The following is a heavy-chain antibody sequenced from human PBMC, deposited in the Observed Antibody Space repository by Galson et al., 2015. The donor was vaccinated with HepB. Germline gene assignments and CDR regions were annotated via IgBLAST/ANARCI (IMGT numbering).Heavy chain of an antibody. V-gene: IGHV3-48*01. J-gene: IGHJ4*02. D-gene: IGHD6-19*01. CDR2: ISSSSSGK. CDR1: GFTFSIYS. CDR3: AREKGGWPDY. Sequence: SLRLSCAASGFTFSIYSMNWVRQAPGKGLEWVSYISSSSSGKYYADSVKGRFTISRDNAKNSLYLQMNSLTVEDTAMYYCAREKGGWPDYWGQGTLVTVSS.